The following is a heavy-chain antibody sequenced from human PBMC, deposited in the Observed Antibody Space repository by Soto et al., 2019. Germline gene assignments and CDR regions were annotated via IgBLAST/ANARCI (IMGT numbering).Heavy chain of an antibody. Sequence: EVQLVESGGGLVQPGGSLRLSCAASGFTFSSYSMNWVRQAPGKGLEWVSYISSSSSTIYYADSVKGRFTISRDNAKNSLYLQMNSLRAEDTAVYYCARDEDSYCGVWGKGTTVTVSS. J-gene: IGHJ6*04. CDR1: GFTFSSYS. V-gene: IGHV3-48*01. CDR2: ISSSSSTI. D-gene: IGHD2-21*01. CDR3: ARDEDSYCGV.